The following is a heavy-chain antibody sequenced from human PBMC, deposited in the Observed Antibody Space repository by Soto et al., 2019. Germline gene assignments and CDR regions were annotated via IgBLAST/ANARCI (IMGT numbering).Heavy chain of an antibody. J-gene: IGHJ6*02. CDR3: ARGIEGWYQGRYYYGMDV. D-gene: IGHD6-19*01. Sequence: QVQLQESGPGLVKPSETLSLTCTVSGGSVSSGSYYWSWIRQPPGKGLEWIGYIYYSGSTNYNPSLTSRVTISVDTSKIPFSLKLSSVTAADTAVYYCARGIEGWYQGRYYYGMDVWGQGTTVTVSS. V-gene: IGHV4-61*01. CDR1: GGSVSSGSYY. CDR2: IYYSGST.